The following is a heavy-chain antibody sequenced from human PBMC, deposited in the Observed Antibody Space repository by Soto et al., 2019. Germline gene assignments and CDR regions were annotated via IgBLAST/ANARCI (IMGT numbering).Heavy chain of an antibody. CDR2: ISGSGSST. J-gene: IGHJ4*02. D-gene: IGHD6-13*01. V-gene: IGHV3-23*01. Sequence: EVQLLESGGGLVQSGASLRLSCAASGFPFRNYAMSWVRQVPGKGLEWVSSISGSGSSTYYADSVKGRFTISRDNSKNTLYLQMNSLRAEDTAVYYCAKDIPYSSRGLDSWGQGTLVTVSS. CDR3: AKDIPYSSRGLDS. CDR1: GFPFRNYA.